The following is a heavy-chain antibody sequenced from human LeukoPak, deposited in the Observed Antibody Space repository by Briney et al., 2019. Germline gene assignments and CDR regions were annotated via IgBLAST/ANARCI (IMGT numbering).Heavy chain of an antibody. J-gene: IGHJ4*02. D-gene: IGHD5-18*01. CDR3: ARGRRDSYGPLYYFDY. V-gene: IGHV4-59*01. CDR1: GGSISSYY. CDR2: IYYSGST. Sequence: SETLSLTCTVSGGSISSYYWSWIRQPPGKRLEWIGYIYYSGSTNYNPSLKSRVTISVDTSKNQFSLKLSSVTAADTAVYYCARGRRDSYGPLYYFDYWGQGTLVTVSS.